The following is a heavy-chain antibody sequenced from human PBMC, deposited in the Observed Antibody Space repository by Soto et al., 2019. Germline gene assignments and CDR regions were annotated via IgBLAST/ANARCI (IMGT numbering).Heavy chain of an antibody. CDR1: GFTVSSYL. CDR2: INSDGSST. D-gene: IGHD4-17*01. V-gene: IGHV3-74*01. Sequence: EVQLVASGGGLVQPGGSLRLSCAASGFTVSSYLMHWVRQAPGKGLVWVSRINSDGSSTSFADSVKGRFTISRDNAKNTLNRQMNSLRAEDTAVYYCARVNYGDYGGVYDYWGQGTLVTVSS. J-gene: IGHJ4*02. CDR3: ARVNYGDYGGVYDY.